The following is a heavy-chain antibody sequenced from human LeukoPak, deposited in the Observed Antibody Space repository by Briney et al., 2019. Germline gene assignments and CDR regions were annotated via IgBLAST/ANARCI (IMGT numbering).Heavy chain of an antibody. CDR1: SGSFSNYY. Sequence: SETLSLTCAVYSGSFSNYYWSWIRQPPGKGLEWIGEINQSGSPNYNPSLKSRVTISVDTSKNHFSLKLSSVTAADTAVYYCARGALKWELPPIRARKSYYFDYWGQGTLVTVSS. D-gene: IGHD1-26*01. J-gene: IGHJ4*02. CDR2: INQSGSP. CDR3: ARGALKWELPPIRARKSYYFDY. V-gene: IGHV4-34*01.